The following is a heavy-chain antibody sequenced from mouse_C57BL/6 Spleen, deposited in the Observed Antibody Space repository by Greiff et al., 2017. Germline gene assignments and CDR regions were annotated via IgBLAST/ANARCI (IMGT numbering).Heavy chain of an antibody. CDR3: ARLGLGRGGSYFDD. D-gene: IGHD2-2*01. J-gene: IGHJ2*01. Sequence: VQLQQPGAELVMPGASVKLSCKASGYTFTSYWMHWVKQRPGQGLEWIGEIDPSDSYTNYNQKFKGKSTLTVYKSSSTAYMQINSRTAEDSAVYAFARLGLGRGGSYFDDWGQGTTLT. CDR1: GYTFTSYW. CDR2: IDPSDSYT. V-gene: IGHV1-69*01.